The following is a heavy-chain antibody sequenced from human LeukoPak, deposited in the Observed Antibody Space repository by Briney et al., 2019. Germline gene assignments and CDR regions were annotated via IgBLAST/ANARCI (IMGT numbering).Heavy chain of an antibody. Sequence: ASVKVSFEASGYTFNDYYMHWVRQAPGQGLEWMGLINPSGGATWYAQKFQGRVTITADKSTSTAYMELSSLRSEDTAVYYCARDPRDGYNSGFDYWGQGTLVTVSS. CDR3: ARDPRDGYNSGFDY. CDR2: INPSGGAT. D-gene: IGHD5-24*01. CDR1: GYTFNDYY. J-gene: IGHJ4*02. V-gene: IGHV1-46*02.